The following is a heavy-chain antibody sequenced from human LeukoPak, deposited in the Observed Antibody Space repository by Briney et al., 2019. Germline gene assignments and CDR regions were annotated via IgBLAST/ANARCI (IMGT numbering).Heavy chain of an antibody. CDR3: ARGSYDVLTGFSTFGEY. CDR1: GGSISSYY. V-gene: IGHV4-59*08. CDR2: IYYSGRT. Sequence: SETLSLTCTVSGGSISSYYWGWIRQPPGKGLEWIGYIYYSGRTNYNPSLKSRVTISVDTSKNQFSLKLNSVTAADTAVYYCARGSYDVLTGFSTFGEYWGQGTLLTVSS. D-gene: IGHD3-9*01. J-gene: IGHJ4*02.